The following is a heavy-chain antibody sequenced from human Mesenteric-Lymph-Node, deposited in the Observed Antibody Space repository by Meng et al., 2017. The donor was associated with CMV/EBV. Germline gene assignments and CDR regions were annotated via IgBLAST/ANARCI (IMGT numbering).Heavy chain of an antibody. Sequence: GESLKISCAASGFTFSDYYINWIRQVPGKGLEWISYISLSGNNIFYADSVKGRFTVSRDNSKNSLYLLMNSLRAEDTAVYYCAREGGYNWNLREDYWGQGTLVTVSS. CDR1: GFTFSDYY. D-gene: IGHD1-1*01. J-gene: IGHJ4*02. CDR3: AREGGYNWNLREDY. CDR2: ISLSGNNI. V-gene: IGHV3-11*04.